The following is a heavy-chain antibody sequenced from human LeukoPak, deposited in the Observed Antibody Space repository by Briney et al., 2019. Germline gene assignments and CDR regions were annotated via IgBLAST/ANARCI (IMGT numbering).Heavy chain of an antibody. D-gene: IGHD3-22*01. V-gene: IGHV3-23*01. CDR3: AKVGDSSGYYDGHFDY. CDR1: GFTFSSYA. CDR2: ISGSGGST. Sequence: GSLRLSCAASGFTFSSYAMSWVRQAPGKGLEWVSAISGSGGSTYYADSVKGRFTISRDNSKNTLYLQMNSLRAEDTAVYYCAKVGDSSGYYDGHFDYWGQGTLVTVSS. J-gene: IGHJ4*02.